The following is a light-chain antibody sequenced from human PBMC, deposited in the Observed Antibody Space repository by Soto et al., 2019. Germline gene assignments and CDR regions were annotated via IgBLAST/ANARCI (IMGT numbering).Light chain of an antibody. V-gene: IGLV2-14*01. CDR1: SSDVGAYNY. CDR2: DVS. CDR3: SSYTSSSTPYV. J-gene: IGLJ1*01. Sequence: QSVLTQPASVSGSPGQSITISCTGTSSDVGAYNYVSWYQQQPGKVPKLMIYDVSNRPSGVPNRFSGSKSGNTASLTISGLQAEDEADYYCSSYTSSSTPYVFGTGTKVTVL.